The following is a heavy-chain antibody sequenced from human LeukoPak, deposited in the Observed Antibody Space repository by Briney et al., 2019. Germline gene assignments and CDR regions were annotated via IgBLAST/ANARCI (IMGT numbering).Heavy chain of an antibody. CDR3: GRVSIRGLRFLEQGEGRYYFDY. J-gene: IGHJ4*02. V-gene: IGHV1-69*01. CDR1: GGTFSSYA. D-gene: IGHD3-3*01. Sequence: SVKVSCKASGGTFSSYAISWVRQAPGQGLEWMGGIIPIFGTANYAQKFQGRVTITADESTSTAYMALSSRRSEDTAVCYWGRVSIRGLRFLEQGEGRYYFDYWGQGTLVTVSS. CDR2: IIPIFGTA.